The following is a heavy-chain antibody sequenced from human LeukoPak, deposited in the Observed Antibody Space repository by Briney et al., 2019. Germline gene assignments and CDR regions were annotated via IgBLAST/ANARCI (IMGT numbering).Heavy chain of an antibody. J-gene: IGHJ6*03. CDR3: ARTIAARPGLDYYYYYMDV. V-gene: IGHV4-4*07. CDR2: IYTSGST. Sequence: PSETLSLTCTVSGGSISSYYWSWIRQPAGKGLEWIGRIYTSGSTNYNPSLKSRVTMSVDTSKNQFSLKLSSVIAADTAVYYCARTIAARPGLDYYYYYMDVWGKGTTVTVSS. D-gene: IGHD6-6*01. CDR1: GGSISSYY.